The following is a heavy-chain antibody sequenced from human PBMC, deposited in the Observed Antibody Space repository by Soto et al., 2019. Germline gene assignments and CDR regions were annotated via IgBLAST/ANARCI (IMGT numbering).Heavy chain of an antibody. Sequence: HPGGSLRLSCAASGFTFSSYAMSWVRQAPGKGLEWVSAISGSGGSTYYADSVKGRFTISRDNSKNTLYLQMNSLRAEDTAVYYCAKVPLRYFDWPNKAEWGAFDIWGQGTMVTVSS. CDR2: ISGSGGST. CDR1: GFTFSSYA. V-gene: IGHV3-23*01. D-gene: IGHD3-9*01. CDR3: AKVPLRYFDWPNKAEWGAFDI. J-gene: IGHJ3*02.